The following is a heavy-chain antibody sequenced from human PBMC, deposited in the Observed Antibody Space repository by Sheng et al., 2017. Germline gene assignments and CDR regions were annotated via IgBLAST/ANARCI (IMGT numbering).Heavy chain of an antibody. Sequence: QVQLQQWGAGLLKPSETLSLTCAVYGGSFSGYYWSWIRQPPREGAWSGLGKVNHSGSTNYNPSLKSRVTISVDTSKNQFSLKLSSVTAADTAVYYCARGGGRRSSSPFDYWGQGTLVTVSS. V-gene: IGHV4-34*01. D-gene: IGHD2-2*01. CDR3: ARGGGRRSSSPFDY. J-gene: IGHJ4*02. CDR1: GGSFSGYY. CDR2: VNHSGST.